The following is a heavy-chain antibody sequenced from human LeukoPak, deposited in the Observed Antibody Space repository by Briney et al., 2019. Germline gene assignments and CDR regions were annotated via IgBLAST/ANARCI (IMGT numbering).Heavy chain of an antibody. J-gene: IGHJ4*02. CDR1: GFTFSSYA. D-gene: IGHD4-23*01. V-gene: IGHV3-23*01. CDR3: ANLVRLYNYFDY. CDR2: ISGSGGST. Sequence: PGGSLRLSCAASGFTFSSYAMSWVRQAPGKGLEWVSAISGSGGSTYYADSVKGRFTISRDNSKNTLYLQMNSLRAEDTVVYYCANLVRLYNYFDYWGQGTLVTVSS.